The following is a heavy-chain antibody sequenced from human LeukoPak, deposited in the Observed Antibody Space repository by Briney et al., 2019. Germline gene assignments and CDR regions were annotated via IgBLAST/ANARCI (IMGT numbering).Heavy chain of an antibody. CDR3: ARDLNYYDSSGLFDY. V-gene: IGHV3-33*01. J-gene: IGHJ4*02. CDR2: IWYDGSNK. D-gene: IGHD3-22*01. CDR1: GFTFSSYG. Sequence: PGGSLRLSCAASGFTFSSYGMHWVRQAPGKGLEWVAVIWYDGSNKYYADSVKGRFTISRDNSKNTLYLQMNSLRAEDTAVYYCARDLNYYDSSGLFDYWGQGILVTVSS.